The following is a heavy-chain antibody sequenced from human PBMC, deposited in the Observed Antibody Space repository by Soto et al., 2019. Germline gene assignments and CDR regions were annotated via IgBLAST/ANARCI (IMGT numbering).Heavy chain of an antibody. CDR1: GFTFSDYY. Sequence: PGGSLRLSCAASGFTFSDYYMSWIRQAPGKGLEWVSYISSSGSTIYYADSVKGRFTISRDNAKNSLYLQMNSLRAEDTAVYYCARSDTYYYDSSGYFDYWGQGTLVTVSA. CDR2: ISSSGSTI. J-gene: IGHJ4*02. CDR3: ARSDTYYYDSSGYFDY. V-gene: IGHV3-11*01. D-gene: IGHD3-22*01.